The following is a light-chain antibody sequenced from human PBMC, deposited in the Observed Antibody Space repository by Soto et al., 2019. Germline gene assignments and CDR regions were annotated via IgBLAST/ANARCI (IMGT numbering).Light chain of an antibody. CDR3: QQYYTYWHM. J-gene: IGKJ1*01. CDR1: QSISDY. CDR2: DAS. Sequence: DIQMTQSPSTLSASVGDRVIITCRASQSISDYLAWYQQKPGKAPKLLIYDASNLESGVPSTFSGSGSGTEFTLTISSLQSDDFATYYCQQYYTYWHMFGQGTKVDIK. V-gene: IGKV1-5*01.